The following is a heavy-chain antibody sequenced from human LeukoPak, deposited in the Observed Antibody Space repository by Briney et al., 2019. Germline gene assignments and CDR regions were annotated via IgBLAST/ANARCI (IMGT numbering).Heavy chain of an antibody. J-gene: IGHJ3*02. V-gene: IGHV1-2*02. Sequence: ASVKVSCKASGHTFTGYYMHWVRQAPGQGLEWMGWINPNSGGTNYAQKFQGRVTMTRDTSISTAYMELSRLRSDDTAVYYCASLPGYYGSGDAFDIWDQGTMVTVSS. CDR1: GHTFTGYY. CDR2: INPNSGGT. CDR3: ASLPGYYGSGDAFDI. D-gene: IGHD3-10*01.